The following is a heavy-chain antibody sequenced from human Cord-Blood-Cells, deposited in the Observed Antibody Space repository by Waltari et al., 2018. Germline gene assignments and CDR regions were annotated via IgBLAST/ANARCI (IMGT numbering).Heavy chain of an antibody. Sequence: QVQLQQWGAGLLKPSETLSLTCAVYGGSFSGYYWSWIRKPPGKGLEWIGEINHSGSTNYNPSLKSRVTISVDTSKNQFSLKLSSVTAADTAVYYCARHRSNNWGDLYYFDYWGQGTLVTVSS. D-gene: IGHD7-27*01. V-gene: IGHV4-34*01. CDR2: INHSGST. CDR1: GGSFSGYY. CDR3: ARHRSNNWGDLYYFDY. J-gene: IGHJ4*02.